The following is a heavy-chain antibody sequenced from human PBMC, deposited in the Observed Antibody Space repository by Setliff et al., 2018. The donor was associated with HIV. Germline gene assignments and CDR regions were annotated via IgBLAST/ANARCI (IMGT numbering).Heavy chain of an antibody. CDR2: ISSGGTT. Sequence: SETLSLTCTVSGGSINNNYWSWIRQPPGMGLEWVGYISSGGTTNYNPSLKSRVTMSVDTSKNQFSLKLSSVTAADTAVYFCARDPYCSGDGCFRYYQHWGRGTQVTVSS. V-gene: IGHV4-59*12. CDR1: GGSINNNY. D-gene: IGHD2-15*01. J-gene: IGHJ1*01. CDR3: ARDPYCSGDGCFRYYQH.